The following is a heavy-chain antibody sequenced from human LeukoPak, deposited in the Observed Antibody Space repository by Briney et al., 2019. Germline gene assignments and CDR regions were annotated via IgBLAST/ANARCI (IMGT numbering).Heavy chain of an antibody. J-gene: IGHJ4*02. CDR3: ARGKGYYGSGSYFDY. D-gene: IGHD3-10*01. CDR2: IYHSGTT. CDR1: GYSINNNYY. V-gene: IGHV4-38-2*02. Sequence: SETLSLTCTVSGYSINNNYYWDWIRQPPGKGLEWIASIYHSGTTYYNPALKSRVTISLDTSKNQFSLKLSSVTAADTAVYYCARGKGYYGSGSYFDYWGQGTLVTVSS.